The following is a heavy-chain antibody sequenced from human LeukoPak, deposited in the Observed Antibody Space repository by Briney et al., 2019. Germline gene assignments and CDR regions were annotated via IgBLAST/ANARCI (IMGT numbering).Heavy chain of an antibody. J-gene: IGHJ4*02. Sequence: PGGSLRLSCAASGFTFSDYYMHWIRQAPGKGLEWVSYISSSSSTIYYADSVKGRFTISRDNAENSLCLQMNSLRAEDTAVYYCARAACGDYYFDCWGQVALVTASS. CDR1: GFTFSDYY. V-gene: IGHV3-11*01. CDR3: ARAACGDYYFDC. D-gene: IGHD4-17*01. CDR2: ISSSSSTI.